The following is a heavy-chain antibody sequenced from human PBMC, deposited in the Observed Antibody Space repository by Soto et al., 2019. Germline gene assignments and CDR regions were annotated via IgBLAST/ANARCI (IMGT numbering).Heavy chain of an antibody. CDR2: ISGNVGSTT. D-gene: IGHD6-19*01. CDR3: AKHRGFVAGPFDS. CDR1: GITFTNYA. Sequence: EVQLLESGGGLAQPGGSLRLSCAVSGITFTNYAMGWVRQAPGKGLEWVSGISGNVGSTTHYADSVKGRFTISRDNSKNILFLQMNSLRAEDTAVYYCAKHRGFVAGPFDSWVQGTLFIVSS. V-gene: IGHV3-23*01. J-gene: IGHJ4*02.